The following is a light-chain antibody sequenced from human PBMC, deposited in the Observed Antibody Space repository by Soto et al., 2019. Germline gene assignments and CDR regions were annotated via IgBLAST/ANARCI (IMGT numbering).Light chain of an antibody. CDR3: LQYGSSPLT. V-gene: IGKV3-20*01. Sequence: EVVLTQSPGTLSLSPGERATLSCRASQTVSSNYLAWYQQKPGQAPRFLIYGASSRATDIPDRFSGSGSGTDFTLTISRLEPEDFAVYYCLQYGSSPLTFGGGTKVDNK. CDR1: QTVSSNY. J-gene: IGKJ4*01. CDR2: GAS.